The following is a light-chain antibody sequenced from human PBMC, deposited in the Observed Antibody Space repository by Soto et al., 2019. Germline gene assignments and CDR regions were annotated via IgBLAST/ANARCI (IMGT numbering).Light chain of an antibody. Sequence: EIVLTQSPGTLSLSPGERATLSCRASQSVTSTYLVWFQHKPGQAPRLLIYGASSRATGIPDRFSGSGSGKDFTLTISRLEPEDFAVYYCLQCGTSPWTFGQGTKVEIK. J-gene: IGKJ1*01. CDR1: QSVTSTY. CDR3: LQCGTSPWT. CDR2: GAS. V-gene: IGKV3-20*01.